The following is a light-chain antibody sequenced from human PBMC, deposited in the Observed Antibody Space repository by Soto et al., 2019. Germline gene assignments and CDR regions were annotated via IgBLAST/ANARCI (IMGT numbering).Light chain of an antibody. CDR3: MQATHWPIT. CDR1: QSLVYSDGIAY. CDR2: KVS. V-gene: IGKV2-30*01. J-gene: IGKJ5*01. Sequence: DVVMTQSPLSLPFTLGQCASISCRSNQSLVYSDGIAYFSWFQQRPGRSPRRLIYKVSNRDSGVPARFSGSGSGTDFALKISRVEADDVGVYYCMQATHWPITFGQGTRLEIK.